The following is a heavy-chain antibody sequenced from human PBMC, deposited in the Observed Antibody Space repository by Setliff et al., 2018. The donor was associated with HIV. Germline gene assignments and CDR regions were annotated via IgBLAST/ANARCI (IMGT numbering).Heavy chain of an antibody. CDR2: IIPIFGTA. Sequence: SVKVSCKASGGTFSSYAISWVRQAPGQGLEWMGGIIPIFGTANYAQKFQGRVTITADESTSTVYLDLSSLRSEDTAMYYCARDAGYSGTSWNYWGQGTLVTVSS. V-gene: IGHV1-69*13. D-gene: IGHD5-12*01. CDR1: GGTFSSYA. CDR3: ARDAGYSGTSWNY. J-gene: IGHJ4*02.